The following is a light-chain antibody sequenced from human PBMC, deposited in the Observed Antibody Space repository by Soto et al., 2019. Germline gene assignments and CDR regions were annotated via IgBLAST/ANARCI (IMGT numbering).Light chain of an antibody. CDR3: QQYGGSPLT. Sequence: EIVLTQSPGTLPLSPGERATLSCRASQSLSSSYLAWDQQRPGQAPRLLIHGASSRATGIPDMFSGSGSGTDFPLTISRMEPEDFAVYYCQQYGGSPLTFGGGTNVEIK. J-gene: IGKJ4*01. CDR2: GAS. CDR1: QSLSSSY. V-gene: IGKV3-20*01.